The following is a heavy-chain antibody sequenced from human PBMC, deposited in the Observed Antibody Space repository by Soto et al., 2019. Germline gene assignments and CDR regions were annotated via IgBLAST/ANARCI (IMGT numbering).Heavy chain of an antibody. J-gene: IGHJ6*02. CDR2: MNPNSANT. Sequence: QVQLVQSGAEVKKPGASVKVSCKASGYTFTSYDINWVRQATGQGLEWMGWMNPNSANTGYAQKFQGTVTMTRNTCRRTAYLELSSLRSEDTAVYYRARERVRGMDVWGQGTRVTVSS. D-gene: IGHD3-22*01. V-gene: IGHV1-8*01. CDR3: ARERVRGMDV. CDR1: GYTFTSYD.